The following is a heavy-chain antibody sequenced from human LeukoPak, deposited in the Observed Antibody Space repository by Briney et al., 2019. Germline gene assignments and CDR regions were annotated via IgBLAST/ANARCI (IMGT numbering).Heavy chain of an antibody. CDR3: ASTTVDYYDSSGYFDY. CDR1: GVSFSGYY. D-gene: IGHD3-22*01. J-gene: IGHJ4*02. Sequence: SETLSLTCAVYGVSFSGYYWSWIRQPPGKGLEWIGEINHSGSTNYNPSLKSRVTISVDTSKNQFSLKLSSVTAADTAVYYCASTTVDYYDSSGYFDYWGQGTLVTVSS. CDR2: INHSGST. V-gene: IGHV4-34*01.